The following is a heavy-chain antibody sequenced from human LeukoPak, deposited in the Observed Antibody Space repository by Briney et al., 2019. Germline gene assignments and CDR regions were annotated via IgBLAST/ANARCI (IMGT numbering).Heavy chain of an antibody. Sequence: SETLSLTCTVSGGSISDYYWSWIRQPPGKGLEWIGDIYYSGYTNYSPSLKSRVTISVDTSKNHFSLKLSSVTAADTAVDYCARAGGTYSFDTWGQGTPVTVSS. J-gene: IGHJ4*02. CDR1: GGSISDYY. CDR2: IYYSGYT. CDR3: ARAGGTYSFDT. V-gene: IGHV4-59*12. D-gene: IGHD1-26*01.